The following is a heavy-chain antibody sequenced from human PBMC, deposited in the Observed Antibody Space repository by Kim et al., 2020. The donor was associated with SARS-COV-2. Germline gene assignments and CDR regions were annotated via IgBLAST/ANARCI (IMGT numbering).Heavy chain of an antibody. V-gene: IGHV3-30*04. D-gene: IGHD4-4*01. J-gene: IGHJ5*02. CDR1: GFTFSSYA. CDR3: ARDLDYITNNWFDP. CDR2: ISYDGSNK. Sequence: GGSLRLSCAASGFTFSSYAMHWVRQAPGKGLEWVAVISYDGSNKYYADSVKDRFTISRDNSKNTLYLQMNSLRAEDTDEYYYARDLDYITNNWFDPWGQRTLVNDSS.